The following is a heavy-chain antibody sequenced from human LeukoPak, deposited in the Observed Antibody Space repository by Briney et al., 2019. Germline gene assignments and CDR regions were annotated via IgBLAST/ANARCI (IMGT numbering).Heavy chain of an antibody. V-gene: IGHV3-30-3*01. CDR2: ISYDGSNK. D-gene: IGHD3-22*01. Sequence: GGSLRLSCAASGFTFSSYAMHWVRQAPGKGLEWVAVISYDGSNKYYADSVKGRFTISRDNSKNTLYLQMNSLRAEDTAVYYCARDFERPYYYDSSPFDPWGQGTLVTVSS. CDR1: GFTFSSYA. J-gene: IGHJ5*02. CDR3: ARDFERPYYYDSSPFDP.